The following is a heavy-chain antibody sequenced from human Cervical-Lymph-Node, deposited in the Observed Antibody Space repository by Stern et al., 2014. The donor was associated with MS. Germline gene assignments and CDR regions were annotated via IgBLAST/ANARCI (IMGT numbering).Heavy chain of an antibody. CDR3: AREGNGGYGTFDC. CDR2: IYYSGIT. V-gene: IGHV4-31*03. CDR1: GGSISNSGYY. D-gene: IGHD5-12*01. Sequence: QLQLQESGPGLVKPSQTLSLTCIVSGGSISNSGYYWSWIRQDPGKGLEWFGYIYYSGITYCNPSLKSRVTISIDTSKNQFSLKVTSVTAADTAVYYCAREGNGGYGTFDCWGQGTLVTVSS. J-gene: IGHJ4*02.